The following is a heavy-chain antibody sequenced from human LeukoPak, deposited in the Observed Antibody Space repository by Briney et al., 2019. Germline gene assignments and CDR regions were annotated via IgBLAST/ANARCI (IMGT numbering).Heavy chain of an antibody. CDR1: GGTFSSYA. CDR2: IIPILGIA. D-gene: IGHD1-26*01. CDR3: ARVRDWSYYFDY. J-gene: IGHJ4*02. V-gene: IGHV1-69*04. Sequence: GASVKVSCKASGGTFSSYAISWVRQAPGQGLEWMGRIIPILGIANYAQKFQGRVTITADKSTSTAYMELSSLRSEDTAVYYCARVRDWSYYFDYWGQGTLVTVSS.